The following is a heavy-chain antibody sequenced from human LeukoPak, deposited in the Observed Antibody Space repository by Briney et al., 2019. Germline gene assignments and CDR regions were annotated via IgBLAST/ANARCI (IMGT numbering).Heavy chain of an antibody. J-gene: IGHJ1*01. CDR2: FDPEDGES. CDR1: GYTFTELS. V-gene: IGHV1-24*01. D-gene: IGHD5-24*01. Sequence: GASVKVSCKVSGYTFTELSMHWVRQAPGKGLEWMGGFDPEDGESIYAQKFQGRVTMTEDTSTDTAYMELSSLRSEDTAVYYCATDNLYPRCFHYWGQGTLVIVSS. CDR3: ATDNLYPRCFHY.